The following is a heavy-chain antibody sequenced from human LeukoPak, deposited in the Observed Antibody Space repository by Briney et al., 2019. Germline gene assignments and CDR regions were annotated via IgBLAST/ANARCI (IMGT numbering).Heavy chain of an antibody. V-gene: IGHV4-59*08. Sequence: SETLSLTCTVSGGSISSYYWRWIRQPPGKGLEWIGYIYYSGSTNYNPSLKSRVTISVDTSKNQFSLKLSSVTAADTAVYYCARLPSMAYAFDIWGQGTMVTVSS. CDR2: IYYSGST. CDR1: GGSISSYY. D-gene: IGHD2/OR15-2a*01. CDR3: ARLPSMAYAFDI. J-gene: IGHJ3*02.